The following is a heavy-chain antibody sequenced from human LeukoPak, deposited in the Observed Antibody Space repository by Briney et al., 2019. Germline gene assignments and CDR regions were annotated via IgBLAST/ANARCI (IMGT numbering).Heavy chain of an antibody. CDR1: GGSISSDSYY. D-gene: IGHD5-24*01. V-gene: IGHV4-39*01. Sequence: PSETLSLTCTVSGGSISSDSYYWAWIRQPPGKGLEWVGSIYYSGSTYYNPSLKSRVTISVDTSKNQFSLKLSSMTAAGTAMYYCARQRKDGYNPDWFDPWGQGTLVTVSS. CDR2: IYYSGST. J-gene: IGHJ5*02. CDR3: ARQRKDGYNPDWFDP.